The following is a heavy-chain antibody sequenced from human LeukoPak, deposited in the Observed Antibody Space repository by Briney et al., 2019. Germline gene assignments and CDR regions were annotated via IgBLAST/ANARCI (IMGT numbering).Heavy chain of an antibody. CDR1: GGSISSYY. D-gene: IGHD1-26*01. CDR2: IYYSGST. Sequence: SETLSLTCTVSGGSISSYYWSWIRQPPGKGLEWIGYIYYSGSTNYNPSLKSRVTISVDTSKNQFSLKLSSVTAADTAVYYCARVAWESLDYWGQGSLVTVSS. J-gene: IGHJ4*02. CDR3: ARVAWESLDY. V-gene: IGHV4-59*01.